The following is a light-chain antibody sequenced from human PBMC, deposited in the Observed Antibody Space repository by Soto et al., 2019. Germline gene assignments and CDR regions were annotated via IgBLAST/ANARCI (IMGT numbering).Light chain of an antibody. CDR2: DVN. V-gene: IGLV2-14*03. J-gene: IGLJ2*01. CDR1: DSDIGDYDY. Sequence: QSALTQPASVSGSPGQSIIISCTGTDSDIGDYDYVSWYQQHPGKVPKLMIYDVNNRPSGVSYRFSGSKSGNTAFLTISGLQPEDEADYYCSSYASSSKTRPFGGGTKLTVL. CDR3: SSYASSSKTRP.